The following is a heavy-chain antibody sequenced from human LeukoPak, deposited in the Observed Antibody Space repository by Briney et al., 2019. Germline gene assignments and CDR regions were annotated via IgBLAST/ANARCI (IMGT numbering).Heavy chain of an antibody. J-gene: IGHJ3*02. CDR3: ARDRPTYYDFWSGYDPNDAFDI. D-gene: IGHD3-3*01. Sequence: GGSLRLSCAASGFTFSSYSMNWVRQAPGKGLEWVSSISSSSSYIYYADSVKGRFTISRDNAKNSLYLQMNSLRAEDTAVYYCARDRPTYYDFWSGYDPNDAFDIWGQGTMVTVSS. CDR1: GFTFSSYS. CDR2: ISSSSSYI. V-gene: IGHV3-21*01.